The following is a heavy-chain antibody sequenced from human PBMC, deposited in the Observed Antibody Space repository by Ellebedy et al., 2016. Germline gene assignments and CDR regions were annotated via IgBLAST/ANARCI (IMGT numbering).Heavy chain of an antibody. J-gene: IGHJ6*02. CDR2: ISYTSGTK. CDR3: ARDHGDYVFYGMDV. V-gene: IGHV3-48*01. CDR1: GFTLSRRN. D-gene: IGHD4-17*01. Sequence: GGSLRLSXVASGFTLSRRNMNWVRQSPGKGLEWVSYISYTSGTKYYADSVKGRFTISRDNAKNSLYLQMDSLRAEDTAVYYCARDHGDYVFYGMDVWGQGTTVTVSS.